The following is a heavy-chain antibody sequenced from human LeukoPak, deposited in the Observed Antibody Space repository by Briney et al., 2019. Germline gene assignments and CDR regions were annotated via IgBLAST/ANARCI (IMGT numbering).Heavy chain of an antibody. Sequence: MTSETLSLTCTVSGGSISSYYWSWIRQPPGKGLEWIGYIYYSGSTNYNPSLKSRVTISVDTSKNQFSLKLSSVTAADTAIYYCARRAKTAVLNIHYYYMDVWGKGTTVTVSS. V-gene: IGHV4-59*08. J-gene: IGHJ6*03. CDR1: GGSISSYY. CDR3: ARRAKTAVLNIHYYYMDV. CDR2: IYYSGST. D-gene: IGHD2-21*02.